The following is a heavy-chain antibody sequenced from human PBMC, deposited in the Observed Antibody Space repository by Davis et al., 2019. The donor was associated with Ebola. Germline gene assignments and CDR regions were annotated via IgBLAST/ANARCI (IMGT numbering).Heavy chain of an antibody. D-gene: IGHD6-13*01. J-gene: IGHJ4*02. CDR2: IYYSGST. V-gene: IGHV4-31*03. Sequence: SETLSLTCTVSGGSISSSSYYWGWIRQHPGKGLEWIGYIYYSGSTYYNPSLKSRVTISVDTSKNQFSLKLSSVTAADTAVYYCARLEAAAGLDYWGQGTLVTVSS. CDR1: GGSISSSSYY. CDR3: ARLEAAAGLDY.